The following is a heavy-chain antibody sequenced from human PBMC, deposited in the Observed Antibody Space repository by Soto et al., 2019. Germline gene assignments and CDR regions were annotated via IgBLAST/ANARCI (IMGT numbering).Heavy chain of an antibody. J-gene: IGHJ4*02. CDR1: GASISGSYYY. Sequence: ASETLSLTCAVSGASISGSYYYWAWLRQSPGKGPEWIGSVFYTGFTSYNPSLESHVSVSVDTSKSQFSLKLSAVTAADTAVYYCATSQKGYNWNYFDHWGQGALVTVSS. CDR3: ATSQKGYNWNYFDH. D-gene: IGHD1-20*01. CDR2: VFYTGFT. V-gene: IGHV4-39*01.